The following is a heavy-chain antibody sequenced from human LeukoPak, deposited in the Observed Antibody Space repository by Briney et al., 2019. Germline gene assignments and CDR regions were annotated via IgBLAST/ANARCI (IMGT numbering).Heavy chain of an antibody. J-gene: IGHJ4*02. CDR3: ARGPNYYGSGSYDY. CDR1: GFTFSSYS. Sequence: GSLRLSCAASGFTFSSYSMNWVRQPPGKGLEWIGYIYYSGSTNYNPSLKSRVTISVDTSKNQFSLKLSSVTAADTAVYYCARGPNYYGSGSYDYWGQGTLVTVSS. D-gene: IGHD3-10*01. CDR2: IYYSGST. V-gene: IGHV4-59*01.